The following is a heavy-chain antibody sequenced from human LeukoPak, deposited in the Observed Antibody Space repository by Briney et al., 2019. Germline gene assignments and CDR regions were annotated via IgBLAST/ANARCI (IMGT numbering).Heavy chain of an antibody. CDR1: GGSISSSTHY. CDR2: MNNSGSI. V-gene: IGHV4-39*01. J-gene: IGHJ3*02. Sequence: PSETLSLTCTVSGGSISSSTHYWGWIRQSPGKGLEWIGSMNNSGSISYNPSLRSRVTITVDTSKNQFSLNFNSVTAADTALYFCARNETSGYFDIWGQGTMVTVSS. D-gene: IGHD3-22*01. CDR3: ARNETSGYFDI.